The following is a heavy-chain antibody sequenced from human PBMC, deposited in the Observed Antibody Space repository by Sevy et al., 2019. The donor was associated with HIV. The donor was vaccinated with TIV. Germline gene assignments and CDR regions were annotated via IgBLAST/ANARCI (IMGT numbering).Heavy chain of an antibody. CDR3: TRAGYSGYDRDLKY. D-gene: IGHD5-12*01. CDR1: GFTFGDYA. J-gene: IGHJ4*02. Sequence: GSLRLSCTASGFTFGDYAMSWFRQAPGKGLEWVGFIRSKAYGGTTEYAASVKGRFTISRDDSKSIAYLQMNSLKTEDTAVYYCTRAGYSGYDRDLKYWGQGTLVTVSS. CDR2: IRSKAYGGTT. V-gene: IGHV3-49*03.